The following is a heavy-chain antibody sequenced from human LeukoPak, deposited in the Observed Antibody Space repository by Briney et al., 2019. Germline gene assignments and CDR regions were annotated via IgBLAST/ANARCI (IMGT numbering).Heavy chain of an antibody. Sequence: GGSLRLSCAASGFTFSSFAMSWVRQAPGKGLEWVSTISSSGSGTYYADSVKGRFTISRDNSKNTVYLQMNSLRAEDTAVYYCARDRYYGSGSQKFDYWGQGTLVTVSS. J-gene: IGHJ4*02. CDR1: GFTFSSFA. D-gene: IGHD3-10*01. CDR2: ISSSGSGT. V-gene: IGHV3-23*01. CDR3: ARDRYYGSGSQKFDY.